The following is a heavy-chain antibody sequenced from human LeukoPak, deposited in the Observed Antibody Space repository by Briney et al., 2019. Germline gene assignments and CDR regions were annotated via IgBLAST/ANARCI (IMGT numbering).Heavy chain of an antibody. Sequence: SETLSLTCTVSGGPISTYYWTWIRPPAGKGLEWIGYISYSWSTNYNPSLKSRITISVDMSRNQFSLKLNSVTAADTAVYYCARHLVVRYQLQPFDAFDIWGQGKVVTVS. D-gene: IGHD2-2*01. V-gene: IGHV4-59*08. CDR2: ISYSWST. CDR1: GGPISTYY. J-gene: IGHJ3*02. CDR3: ARHLVVRYQLQPFDAFDI.